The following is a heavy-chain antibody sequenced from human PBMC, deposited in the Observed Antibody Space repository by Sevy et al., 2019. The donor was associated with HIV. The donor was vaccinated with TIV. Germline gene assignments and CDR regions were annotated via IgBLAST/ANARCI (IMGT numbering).Heavy chain of an antibody. CDR1: GFSFSSYG. V-gene: IGHV3-30*02. CDR2: IQYDGSNK. Sequence: GGSLRLSCAASGFSFSSYGMHWVRQAPGKGLEWMSYIQYDGSNKDYADSVKGRFTISRDNSKNTLYLQMNSLRVEDTAVFSWGKEGGGEGGDHWGQGTLVTVSS. CDR3: GKEGGGEGGDH. J-gene: IGHJ4*02. D-gene: IGHD2-21*01.